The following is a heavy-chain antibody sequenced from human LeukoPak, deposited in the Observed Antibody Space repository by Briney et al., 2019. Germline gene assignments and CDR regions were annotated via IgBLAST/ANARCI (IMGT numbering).Heavy chain of an antibody. V-gene: IGHV1-18*01. Sequence: GASVKVSCKASGGTFSSYAISWVRQAPGQGLEWMGWISAYNGNTNYAQKLQGRVTMTTDTSTSTAYMELRSLRSDDTAVYYCARGRGHCSGGSCYDYWGQGTLVTVSS. D-gene: IGHD2-15*01. CDR3: ARGRGHCSGGSCYDY. CDR1: GGTFSSYA. CDR2: ISAYNGNT. J-gene: IGHJ4*02.